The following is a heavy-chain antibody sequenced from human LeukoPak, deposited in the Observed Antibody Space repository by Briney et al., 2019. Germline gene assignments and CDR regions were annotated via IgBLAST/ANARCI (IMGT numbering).Heavy chain of an antibody. J-gene: IGHJ4*02. V-gene: IGHV3-48*01. CDR2: IGSAI. D-gene: IGHD3-22*01. CDR1: GFTFSDFS. Sequence: PGGSLRLSCVASGFTFSDFSLNWVRQAPGKGLEWISYIGSAIYYADSVKGRFTISRDNSKNTLYLQMNSLRAEDTAVYYCAKDRYYYDSSGSPFDYWGQGTLVTVSS. CDR3: AKDRYYYDSSGSPFDY.